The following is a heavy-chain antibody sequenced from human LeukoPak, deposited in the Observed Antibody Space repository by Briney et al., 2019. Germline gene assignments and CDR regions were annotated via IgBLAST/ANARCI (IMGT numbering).Heavy chain of an antibody. CDR3: ARASVRAFDI. CDR2: ISSSGSTI. J-gene: IGHJ3*02. Sequence: GGSLRLSCAASGFTFSSYEMNWVRQAPGKGPEWVSYISSSGSTIYYADSVKGRFTISRDNAKNSLYLQMNSLRAEDTAVYYCARASVRAFDIWGQGTMVTVSS. CDR1: GFTFSSYE. V-gene: IGHV3-48*03. D-gene: IGHD3-10*02.